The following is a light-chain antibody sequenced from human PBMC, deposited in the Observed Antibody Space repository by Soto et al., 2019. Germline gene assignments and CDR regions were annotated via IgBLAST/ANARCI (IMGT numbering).Light chain of an antibody. CDR1: QSVSRN. CDR3: QQYNDLPPWT. Sequence: EKVMTQSPGTLSVSPGERATLSCRASQSVSRNLAWYQQKPGQAPRLLIYGASTRATGIPARFSGSGSGTEFTLTISSVQSEDFAVYYCQQYNDLPPWTFGQGTKVEIK. J-gene: IGKJ1*01. CDR2: GAS. V-gene: IGKV3-15*01.